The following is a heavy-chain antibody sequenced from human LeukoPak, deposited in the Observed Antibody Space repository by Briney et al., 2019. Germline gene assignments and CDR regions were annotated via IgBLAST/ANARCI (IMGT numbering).Heavy chain of an antibody. CDR1: GYSFSGYY. CDR3: ARGRGVRGVIIIAYYYMDV. V-gene: IGHV1-2*02. Sequence: ASVKVSCKASGYSFSGYYIHWLRQAPGQGLEWMGWINPRSGDTNYAQKFQGRVTMTRNTSISTAYMELSSLRSEDTAVYYCARGRGVRGVIIIAYYYMDVWGKGTTVTIS. J-gene: IGHJ6*03. CDR2: INPRSGDT. D-gene: IGHD3-10*01.